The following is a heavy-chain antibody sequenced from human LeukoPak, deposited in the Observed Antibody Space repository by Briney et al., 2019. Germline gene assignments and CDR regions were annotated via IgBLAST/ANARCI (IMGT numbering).Heavy chain of an antibody. J-gene: IGHJ4*02. Sequence: KASETLSLTCVVSGYSISNGYNWGWIRQPPGKGPEWIGSIYHSGSTYYNPSLKSRVIISVDTSKNQFSLKLSSVTAADTAVYYCARDYYYDSSGYYDLQDDYWGQGTLVTVSS. CDR2: IYHSGST. CDR3: ARDYYYDSSGYYDLQDDY. V-gene: IGHV4-38-2*02. CDR1: GYSISNGYN. D-gene: IGHD3-22*01.